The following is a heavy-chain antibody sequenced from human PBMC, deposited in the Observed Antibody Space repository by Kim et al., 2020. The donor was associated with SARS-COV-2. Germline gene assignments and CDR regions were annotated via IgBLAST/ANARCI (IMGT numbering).Heavy chain of an antibody. Sequence: GGSLRLSCAASGFTFDTYTMNWVRQAPGKGLEWVSSISSSSTYIYYADSLRGRFTISRDNAKTSLYLQMNSLRAEDTAVYYCARSQQLGPDTMDVWGQGTTVTVSS. CDR3: ARSQQLGPDTMDV. V-gene: IGHV3-21*01. J-gene: IGHJ6*02. CDR2: ISSSSTYI. D-gene: IGHD6-13*01. CDR1: GFTFDTYT.